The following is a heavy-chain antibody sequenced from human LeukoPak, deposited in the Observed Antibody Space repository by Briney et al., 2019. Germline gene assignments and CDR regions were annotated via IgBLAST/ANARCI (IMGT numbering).Heavy chain of an antibody. D-gene: IGHD3-9*01. J-gene: IGHJ4*02. CDR3: ARGYYDILTGYYKAHYFDY. V-gene: IGHV3-7*03. CDR1: GFTFSSYW. Sequence: GGSLRLSCAASGFTFSSYWMSWVRQAPGKGLEWVANIKQDGSEKCYVDSVKGRFTISRDNAKNSLYLQMNSLRAEDTAVYYCARGYYDILTGYYKAHYFDYWGQGTLVTVSS. CDR2: IKQDGSEK.